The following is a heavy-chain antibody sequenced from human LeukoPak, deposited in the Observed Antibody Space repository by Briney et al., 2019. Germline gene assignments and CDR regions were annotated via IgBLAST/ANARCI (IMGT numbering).Heavy chain of an antibody. D-gene: IGHD2-21*01. V-gene: IGHV4-4*07. CDR1: GGSISSYY. J-gene: IGHJ3*02. CDR3: ARGLADVLLYSSRQLRGAFDI. Sequence: SETLSLTCTVSGGSISSYYWSWIRQPAGKGLEWIGRIYTSGSTSYNPSLKSRVTMSVDTSKNQFSLKLSSVTAADTAVYYCARGLADVLLYSSRQLRGAFDIWGQGTMVTVSS. CDR2: IYTSGST.